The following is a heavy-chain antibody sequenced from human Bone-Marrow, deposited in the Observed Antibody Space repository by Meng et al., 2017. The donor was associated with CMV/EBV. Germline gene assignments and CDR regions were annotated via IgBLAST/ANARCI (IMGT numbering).Heavy chain of an antibody. Sequence: ASVKVSCKASGYTFPSYDVNWVRQATGQGLEWMGWMNPNSGDTGYAQKFQGRVTMTRNTSISTAYMELSSLRSEDTALYYCARGKISQGFLLDSWGQGTLVTVSS. D-gene: IGHD3-3*01. CDR1: GYTFPSYD. J-gene: IGHJ4*02. V-gene: IGHV1-8*01. CDR3: ARGKISQGFLLDS. CDR2: MNPNSGDT.